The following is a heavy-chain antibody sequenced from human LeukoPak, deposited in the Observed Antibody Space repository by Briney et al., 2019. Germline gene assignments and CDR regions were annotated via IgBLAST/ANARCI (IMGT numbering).Heavy chain of an antibody. V-gene: IGHV1-69*13. Sequence: SVKVSCKASRGTFSSYAISWVRQAPGQGLEWMGGIIPIFGTANYAQKFQGRVTITADESTSTAYMELSSLRSEDTAVYYCARDIRSGYSGYDEGSVWGQGTLVTVSS. CDR3: ARDIRSGYSGYDEGSV. J-gene: IGHJ4*02. CDR1: RGTFSSYA. CDR2: IIPIFGTA. D-gene: IGHD5-12*01.